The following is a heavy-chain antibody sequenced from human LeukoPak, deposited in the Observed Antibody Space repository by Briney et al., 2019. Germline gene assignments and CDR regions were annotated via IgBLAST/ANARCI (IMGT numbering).Heavy chain of an antibody. V-gene: IGHV1-2*02. CDR2: INPNSGGT. D-gene: IGHD3-10*01. J-gene: IGHJ6*02. CDR3: ARAGDVLLWFGEYPIGMDV. CDR1: GYTFTSYG. Sequence: ASVKVSCKASGYTFTSYGISWVRQAPGQGLEWMGWINPNSGGTNYAQKFQGRVTMTRDTSISTAYMELSRLRSDDTAVYYCARAGDVLLWFGEYPIGMDVWGQGTTVTVSS.